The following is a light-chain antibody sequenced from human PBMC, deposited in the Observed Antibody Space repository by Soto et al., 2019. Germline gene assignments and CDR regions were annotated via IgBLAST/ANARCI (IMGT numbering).Light chain of an antibody. V-gene: IGLV2-14*01. CDR1: SSDVGAYNY. J-gene: IGLJ3*02. CDR3: SSYTSSTTWV. CDR2: EVS. Sequence: QPASVSGSPGQSITISCTGSSSDVGAYNYVSWFQQHPGKAPKLIIYEVSNRPSGVSDRFSGSKSGNTASLTISGLQAEDEADYHCSSYTSSTTWVFGGGTKLTVL.